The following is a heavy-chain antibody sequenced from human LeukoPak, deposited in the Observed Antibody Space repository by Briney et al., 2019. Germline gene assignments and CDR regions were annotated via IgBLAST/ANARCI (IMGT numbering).Heavy chain of an antibody. CDR1: GGSFSGYY. V-gene: IGHV4-34*01. J-gene: IGHJ3*02. CDR2: INHSGST. CDR3: ARDPLSITIFGVVTLDAFDI. Sequence: PSETLSLTCAVYGGSFSGYYWSWIRQPPGKGLEWIGEINHSGSTNYNPSLKSRVTISVDTSKNQFSLKLSSVTAADTAVYYCARDPLSITIFGVVTLDAFDIWGRGTMVTVSS. D-gene: IGHD3-3*01.